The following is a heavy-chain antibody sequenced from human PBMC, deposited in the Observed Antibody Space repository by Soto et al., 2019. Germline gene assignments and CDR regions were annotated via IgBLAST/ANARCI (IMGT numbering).Heavy chain of an antibody. Sequence: SGGSLRLSCAASGFTFDDYAMHWVRQAPGKGLEWASGISWNSGSIGYADSVKGRFTISRDNAKKSLYLQMNSLRAEDTALYYCAKDMGGSGSPDYYYYGMDVWGQGTTVTVSS. D-gene: IGHD3-10*01. CDR2: ISWNSGSI. CDR3: AKDMGGSGSPDYYYYGMDV. CDR1: GFTFDDYA. V-gene: IGHV3-9*01. J-gene: IGHJ6*02.